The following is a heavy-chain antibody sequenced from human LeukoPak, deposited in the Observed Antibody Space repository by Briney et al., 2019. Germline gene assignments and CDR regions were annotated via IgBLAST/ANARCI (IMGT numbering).Heavy chain of an antibody. V-gene: IGHV3-30*02. CDR3: ARDPYYDILTSGDAFDI. J-gene: IGHJ3*02. CDR1: GFTFSSYG. Sequence: GGSLRLSCAGSGFTFSSYGMHWVRQAPGKGLEWVAFIRYDGANKYYADSVKGRFTISRDNAKNSLYLQMNSLRAEDTAVYYCARDPYYDILTSGDAFDIWGQGTMVTVSS. CDR2: IRYDGANK. D-gene: IGHD3-9*01.